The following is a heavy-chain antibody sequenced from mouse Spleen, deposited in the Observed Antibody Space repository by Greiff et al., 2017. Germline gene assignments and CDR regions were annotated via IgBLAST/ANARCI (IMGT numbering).Heavy chain of an antibody. Sequence: VQLQESGAELVRPGASVTLSCKASGYTFTDYEMHWVKQTPVHGLEWIGAIDPETGGTAYNQKFKGKAILTADKSSSTAYMELRSLTSEDSAVYYCTRHGNYVTAYWGQGTLVTVSA. J-gene: IGHJ3*01. CDR1: GYTFTDYE. CDR2: IDPETGGT. CDR3: TRHGNYVTAY. V-gene: IGHV1-15*01. D-gene: IGHD2-1*01.